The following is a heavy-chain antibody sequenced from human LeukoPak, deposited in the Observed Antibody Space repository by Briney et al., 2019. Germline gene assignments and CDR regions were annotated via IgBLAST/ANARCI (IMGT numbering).Heavy chain of an antibody. CDR2: TYSGGST. CDR1: GFTVSSNY. CDR3: ARDHCSGGTCYSGGY. V-gene: IGHV3-66*01. D-gene: IGHD2-15*01. J-gene: IGHJ4*02. Sequence: GGSLRLSCAASGFTVSSNYMSWVRQAPGKGLEWVSVTYSGGSTYYADSVKGRFTISRDNSKNTLYLQMSSLRAEDTAVYYCARDHCSGGTCYSGGYWGQGTLVTVSS.